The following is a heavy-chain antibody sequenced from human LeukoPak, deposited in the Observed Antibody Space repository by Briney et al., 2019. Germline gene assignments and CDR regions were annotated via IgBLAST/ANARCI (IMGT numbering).Heavy chain of an antibody. D-gene: IGHD7-27*01. CDR2: ISDDGRKK. J-gene: IGHJ4*02. V-gene: IGHV3-30*03. Sequence: QTGRSLRLSCAASGFSFRNYGIHWVRQAPGKGLQWVAYISDDGRKKYYADSVKGRVTISRDNSKNTLDLYMDSLTPEDTAVYYCARDYTGKYTTDYWGQGTLVTVSS. CDR1: GFSFRNYG. CDR3: ARDYTGKYTTDY.